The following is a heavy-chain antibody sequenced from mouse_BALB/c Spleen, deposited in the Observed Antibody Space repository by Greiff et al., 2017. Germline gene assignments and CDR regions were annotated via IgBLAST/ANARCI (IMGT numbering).Heavy chain of an antibody. J-gene: IGHJ3*01. CDR1: GFTFSSYT. D-gene: IGHD2-3*01. Sequence: EVKLVESGGGLVQPGSLKLSCAASGFTFSSYTMSWVRQTPEKRLEWVAYISNGGGSTYYPDTVKGRFTISRDNAKNTLYLQMSSLKSEDTAMYYCARRGIYDGYSGFAYWGQGTLVTVSA. V-gene: IGHV5-12-2*01. CDR3: ARRGIYDGYSGFAY. CDR2: ISNGGGST.